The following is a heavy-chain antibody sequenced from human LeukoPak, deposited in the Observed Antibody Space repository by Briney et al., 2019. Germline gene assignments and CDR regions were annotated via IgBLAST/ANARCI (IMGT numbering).Heavy chain of an antibody. D-gene: IGHD6-19*01. J-gene: IGHJ4*02. Sequence: GRSLRLSCAASGFTVSSNYMSWVRQAPGKGLEWVSVIYSGGSTYYADSVKGRFTISRDNSKNTLYLQMNSLRAEDTAVYYCARVPRSSGWYPFDYWGQGTLVTVSS. CDR1: GFTVSSNY. V-gene: IGHV3-53*01. CDR3: ARVPRSSGWYPFDY. CDR2: IYSGGST.